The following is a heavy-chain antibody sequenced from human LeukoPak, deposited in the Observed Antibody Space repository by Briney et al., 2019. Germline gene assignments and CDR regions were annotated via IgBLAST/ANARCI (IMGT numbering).Heavy chain of an antibody. CDR3: ARQTMVRGDPFDY. V-gene: IGHV1-2*02. D-gene: IGHD3-10*01. CDR1: GYTFTDYY. CDR2: INPNSGGT. Sequence: ASVKVSCKASGYTFTDYYINWVRQAPGQGLEWMGWINPNSGGTNYAQKFQGRVTMTRDTSISAAYMELSRLRSDDTAVYFCARQTMVRGDPFDYWGQGTLVTVSS. J-gene: IGHJ4*02.